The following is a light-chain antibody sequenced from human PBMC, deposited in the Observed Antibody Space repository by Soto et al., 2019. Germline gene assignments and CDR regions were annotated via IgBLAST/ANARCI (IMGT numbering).Light chain of an antibody. Sequence: SYELTQPPSVSVAPGQTARITCGGTNIGSKSVHWYQQKPGQAPVLVVYDDSDRPSGIPERFSGSNSGNTATLTISRVKAGDEADYYCQVWDSSSAHYVFGTGTKLTVL. J-gene: IGLJ1*01. V-gene: IGLV3-21*02. CDR3: QVWDSSSAHYV. CDR1: NIGSKS. CDR2: DDS.